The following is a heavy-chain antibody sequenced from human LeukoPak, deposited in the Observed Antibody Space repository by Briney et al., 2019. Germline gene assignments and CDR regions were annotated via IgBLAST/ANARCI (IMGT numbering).Heavy chain of an antibody. V-gene: IGHV1-8*01. CDR1: GYTFTSYD. D-gene: IGHD6-19*01. CDR3: ARASSGWSYYYYYYYMDV. Sequence: ASVKVSCKASGYTFTSYDINWVRQATGQGLEWMGWMNPNSGNTGYAQKFQGRVTMTRNTSISTAYMELSSLRSEDTAVYYCARASSGWSYYYYYYYMDVWGKGTTVTISS. CDR2: MNPNSGNT. J-gene: IGHJ6*03.